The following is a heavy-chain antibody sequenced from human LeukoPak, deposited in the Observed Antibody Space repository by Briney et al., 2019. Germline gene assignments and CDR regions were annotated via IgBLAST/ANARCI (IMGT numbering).Heavy chain of an antibody. CDR3: ARDTADGSGSYSWFDP. CDR2: ISHSGST. D-gene: IGHD3-10*01. V-gene: IGHV4-34*01. CDR1: GGSFRGYY. J-gene: IGHJ5*02. Sequence: PSETLSLTCAVYGGSFRGYYCSWIRQPPGKGLEWIGEISHSGSTNYNPSRKSRVTMSVDTSKNQFSLKLSSGTAGDTAVYYCARDTADGSGSYSWFDPWGQGTLVTVSS.